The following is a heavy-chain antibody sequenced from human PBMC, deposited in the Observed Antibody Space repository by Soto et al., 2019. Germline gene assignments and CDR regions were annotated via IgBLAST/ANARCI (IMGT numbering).Heavy chain of an antibody. D-gene: IGHD6-25*01. CDR3: ARGRLTGSS. CDR1: GGSISSYY. Sequence: SSETLSLTCTVSGGSISSYYWSWIRQAPGKGLEWIGSIYYSGNTNYNPSLKSRFTISVDTSKNQFSLKLTSVTAADTAVFYCARGRLTGSSWGQGTLITVSS. J-gene: IGHJ5*02. V-gene: IGHV4-59*01. CDR2: IYYSGNT.